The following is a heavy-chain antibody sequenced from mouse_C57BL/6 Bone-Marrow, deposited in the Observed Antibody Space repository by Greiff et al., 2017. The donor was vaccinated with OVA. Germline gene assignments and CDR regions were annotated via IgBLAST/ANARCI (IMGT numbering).Heavy chain of an antibody. CDR1: GFTFTDYY. D-gene: IGHD2-14*01. V-gene: IGHV7-3*01. Sequence: VQLKESGGGLVQPGGSLSLSCAASGFTFTDYYMSWVRQPPGKALEWLGFIRNKANGYTTEYSASVKGRFTISRDNSQSILYLQMNALRAEDSATYYCARSYYRYWYFDVWGTGTTVTVSS. CDR2: IRNKANGYTT. J-gene: IGHJ1*03. CDR3: ARSYYRYWYFDV.